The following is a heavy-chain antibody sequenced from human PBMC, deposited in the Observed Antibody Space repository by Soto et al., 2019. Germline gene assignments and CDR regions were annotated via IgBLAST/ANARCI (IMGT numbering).Heavy chain of an antibody. CDR1: GYTFSRYG. J-gene: IGHJ6*02. V-gene: IGHV1-18*01. CDR3: AKNGQPPYYYYGMDV. CDR2: ISGYNSDT. Sequence: ASVKVSCKASGYTFSRYGISWVRQAPGQGLEWMGWISGYNSDTIYAQKVQGRVTMTIDTSTYTAYMELRSLTSDDTAIYYCAKNGQPPYYYYGMDVWGQGTTVTVSS. D-gene: IGHD2-8*01.